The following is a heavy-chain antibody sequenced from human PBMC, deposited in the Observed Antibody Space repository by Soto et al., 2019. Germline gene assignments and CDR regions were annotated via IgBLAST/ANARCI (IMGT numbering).Heavy chain of an antibody. J-gene: IGHJ4*02. CDR1: GFTFSSYW. CDR2: INSDGSST. D-gene: IGHD6-19*01. Sequence: EVQLVESGGGLVQPGGSLRLSCAASGFTFSSYWMHWVRQAPGKGLVWVSRINSDGSSTSYADSVKGRFTISRDNAKNTLDLQMNSLRAEDTAVYYCTPMSGWYLGDYWGQGTLVTVSS. V-gene: IGHV3-74*01. CDR3: TPMSGWYLGDY.